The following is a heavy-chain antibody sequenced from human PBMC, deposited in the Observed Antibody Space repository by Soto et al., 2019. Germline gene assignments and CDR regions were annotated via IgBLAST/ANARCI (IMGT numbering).Heavy chain of an antibody. CDR2: IYSSGST. CDR1: GGSIISGDCH. J-gene: IGHJ4*02. Sequence: SETQCLTCTVSGGSIISGDCHWNWIRNHPGKGLEWLGYIYSSGSTFYNPSLNNRVTISTDTSRNQFSLKVSSVTAADTAVYYCARHSRGWYFDYWGQGTLVTVSS. V-gene: IGHV4-31*03. D-gene: IGHD6-19*01. CDR3: ARHSRGWYFDY.